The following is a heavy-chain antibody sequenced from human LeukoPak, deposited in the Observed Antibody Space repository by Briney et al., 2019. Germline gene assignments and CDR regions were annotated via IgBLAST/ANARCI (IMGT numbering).Heavy chain of an antibody. D-gene: IGHD2-15*01. Sequence: GGSLRLSCAASGFTFSSYWMSWVRQAPGKGLEWVANIKQDGSEKYYVDSVKGRFTISRDNAKNSLYLQMNSLRAEDTAVYYCARYDRGYCSGGSCYGYYYYYMDVWGKGTTVTISS. CDR2: IKQDGSEK. CDR3: ARYDRGYCSGGSCYGYYYYYMDV. V-gene: IGHV3-7*03. J-gene: IGHJ6*03. CDR1: GFTFSSYW.